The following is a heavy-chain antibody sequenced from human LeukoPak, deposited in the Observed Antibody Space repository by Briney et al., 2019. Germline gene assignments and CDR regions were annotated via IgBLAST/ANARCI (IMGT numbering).Heavy chain of an antibody. CDR1: GGSFSGYY. CDR2: INHSGST. CDR3: ASVTPLDY. Sequence: SETLSLTCAVYGGSFSGYYWSWIRQPSGKGLEWIGEINHSGSTNYNPSLKSRVTISVDTSKNQFSLKLSSVTAADTAVYYCASVTPLDYWGQGTLVTVSS. D-gene: IGHD4-23*01. J-gene: IGHJ4*02. V-gene: IGHV4-34*01.